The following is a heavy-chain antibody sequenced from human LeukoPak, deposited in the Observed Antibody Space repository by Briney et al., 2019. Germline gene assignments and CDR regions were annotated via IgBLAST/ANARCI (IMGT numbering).Heavy chain of an antibody. J-gene: IGHJ4*02. D-gene: IGHD6-19*01. CDR1: GGSVSTSSYY. Sequence: SETLSLTCTVSGGSVSTSSYYWGWIRQPPGKGLEWTGYIYNSGSTNYNPSLKSRVTISVDTSKNQFSLKLSSVTAADTAIYYCARAVSGRFDYWGQGTLVTVSS. CDR2: IYNSGST. V-gene: IGHV4-61*05. CDR3: ARAVSGRFDY.